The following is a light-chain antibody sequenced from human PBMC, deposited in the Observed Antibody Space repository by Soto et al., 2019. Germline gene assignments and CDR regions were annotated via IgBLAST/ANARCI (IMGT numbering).Light chain of an antibody. CDR3: HQYNEWRT. CDR1: QYISKF. J-gene: IGKJ1*01. CDR2: DAS. Sequence: EVVMTHSPATLSGSPGERATLSCRASQYISKFLAWYQQRPGQAPRLLIYDASTRATGIPDRFSGSGSGTEFTLSISGLQSEDVAVYYCHQYNEWRTCGQGTKVDIK. V-gene: IGKV3-15*01.